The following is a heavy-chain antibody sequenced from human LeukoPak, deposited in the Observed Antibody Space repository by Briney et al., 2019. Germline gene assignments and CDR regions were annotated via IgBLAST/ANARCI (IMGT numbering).Heavy chain of an antibody. Sequence: ASVKVSCKASGYTFINYAMHWVRQAPGQRLEWMGWINPDNGNTKYSQRFQSRVTITRDTSASTVYMELSSLRSEDTAVYYCARAPNYYGSGSYFDDWGQEILVTVSS. CDR3: ARAPNYYGSGSYFDD. D-gene: IGHD3-10*01. CDR2: INPDNGNT. V-gene: IGHV1-3*01. J-gene: IGHJ4*02. CDR1: GYTFINYA.